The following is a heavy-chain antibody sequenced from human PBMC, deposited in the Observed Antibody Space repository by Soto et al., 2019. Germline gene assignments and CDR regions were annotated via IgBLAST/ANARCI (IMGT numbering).Heavy chain of an antibody. Sequence: ASVKVSCKASGYTFTSYAMHWVRQAPGQRLEWMGWINAGNGNTKYSQKFQGRVTITRDTSTSTVYMELSSLRSEDTAVYYCARDGADIVLVPAPNWFDPWGQGTLVT. CDR1: GYTFTSYA. D-gene: IGHD2-2*01. CDR3: ARDGADIVLVPAPNWFDP. V-gene: IGHV1-3*01. J-gene: IGHJ5*02. CDR2: INAGNGNT.